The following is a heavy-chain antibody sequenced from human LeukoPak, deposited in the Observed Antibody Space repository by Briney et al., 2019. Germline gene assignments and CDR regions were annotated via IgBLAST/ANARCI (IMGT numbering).Heavy chain of an antibody. V-gene: IGHV1-8*02. CDR3: ARRSILWFGEGGDY. CDR1: GYTFTGYY. D-gene: IGHD3-10*01. CDR2: MNPNSGNT. Sequence: GASVKVSCKASGYTFTGYYMHWVRQASGQGLEWMGWMNPNSGNTGYAQKFQGRVTMTRNTSISTAYMELSSLRSEDTAVYYCARRSILWFGEGGDYWGQGTLVTVSS. J-gene: IGHJ4*02.